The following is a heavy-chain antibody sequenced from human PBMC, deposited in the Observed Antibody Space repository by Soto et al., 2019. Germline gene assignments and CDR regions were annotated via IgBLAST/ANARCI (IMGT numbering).Heavy chain of an antibody. Sequence: PSETLSLTCVVSGGSISSGGYSWSWIRQPPGKGLEWIGYIYHSGSTYYNPSLKSRVTISVDRSKNQFSLKLTSVTAADTAVYYCARGSTTEKGHSWGQGTLVTVS. D-gene: IGHD4-17*01. CDR3: ARGSTTEKGHS. CDR2: IYHSGST. CDR1: GGSISSGGYS. J-gene: IGHJ4*02. V-gene: IGHV4-30-2*01.